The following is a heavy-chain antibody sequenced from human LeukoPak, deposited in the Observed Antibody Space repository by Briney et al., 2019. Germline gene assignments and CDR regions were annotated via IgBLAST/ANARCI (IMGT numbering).Heavy chain of an antibody. CDR3: AISVYCSSTSCPFDY. CDR1: GYTLTELS. Sequence: SVKVSCKVSGYTLTELSMHWVRQAPGQGLEWMGGIIPIFGTANYAQKFQGRVTITTDESTSTAYMELSSLRSEDTAVYYCAISVYCSSTSCPFDYWGQGTLVTVSS. J-gene: IGHJ4*02. D-gene: IGHD2-2*01. V-gene: IGHV1-69*05. CDR2: IIPIFGTA.